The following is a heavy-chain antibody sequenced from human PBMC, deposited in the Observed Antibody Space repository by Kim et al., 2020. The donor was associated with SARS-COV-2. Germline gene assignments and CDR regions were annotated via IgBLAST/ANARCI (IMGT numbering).Heavy chain of an antibody. CDR1: GYTFTSYG. J-gene: IGHJ6*02. CDR3: ARWGSGALYYYYGMDV. CDR2: ISAYNGNT. Sequence: ASVKVSCKASGYTFTSYGISWVRQAPGQGLEWLGWISAYNGNTNYAQKLQGRVTMTTDTSTSTAYMELRSLRSDDTAVYYCARWGSGALYYYYGMDVWGQGTTVTVSS. V-gene: IGHV1-18*01. D-gene: IGHD7-27*01.